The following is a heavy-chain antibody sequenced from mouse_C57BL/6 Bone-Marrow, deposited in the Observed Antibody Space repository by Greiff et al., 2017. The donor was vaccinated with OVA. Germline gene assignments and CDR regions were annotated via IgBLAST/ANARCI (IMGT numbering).Heavy chain of an antibody. CDR3: ARLDFGWYFDV. Sequence: VQRVESGPELVKPGASVKISCKASGYAFSSSWMNWVKQRPGKGLEWIGRIYPGDGDTNYNGKFKGKATLTADKSSSTAYMQLSSLTSEDSAVYFCARLDFGWYFDVWGTGTTVTVSS. V-gene: IGHV1-82*01. J-gene: IGHJ1*03. CDR1: GYAFSSSW. CDR2: IYPGDGDT.